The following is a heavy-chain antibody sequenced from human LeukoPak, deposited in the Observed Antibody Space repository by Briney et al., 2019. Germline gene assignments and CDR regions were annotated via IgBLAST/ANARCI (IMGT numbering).Heavy chain of an antibody. CDR3: ARDWDAMNNCFDP. CDR2: NSTNSDIR. CDR1: GYTFTNYG. V-gene: IGHV1-18*01. J-gene: IGHJ5*02. D-gene: IGHD1-26*01. Sequence: ASVKVSFKSSGYTFTNYGISWVRQAPGQGLEWMGWNSTNSDIRTHAQTLEGRFPMTTDTATTTAYMELKNLTFDDAAVYYCARDWDAMNNCFDPWGQGTPVTVSS.